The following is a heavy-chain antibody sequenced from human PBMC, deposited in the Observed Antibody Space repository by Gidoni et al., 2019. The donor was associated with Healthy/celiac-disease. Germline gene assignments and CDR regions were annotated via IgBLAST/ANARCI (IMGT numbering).Heavy chain of an antibody. J-gene: IGHJ4*02. CDR2: IYYSGST. CDR3: ASQARDYYGSGVDY. CDR1: GGPISSSSYY. D-gene: IGHD3-10*01. V-gene: IGHV4-39*01. Sequence: QLQLQESGPGLVKPSETLSLTCTVSGGPISSSSYYWGWIRQPPGKGLEWIGSIYYSGSTYYHPSLKSRVPISVDTSKNQFSLKLSSVTAADTAVYYCASQARDYYGSGVDYWGQGTLVTVSS.